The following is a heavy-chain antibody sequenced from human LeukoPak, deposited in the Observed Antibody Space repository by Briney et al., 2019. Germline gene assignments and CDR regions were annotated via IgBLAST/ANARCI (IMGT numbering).Heavy chain of an antibody. CDR3: ARRRDYFDY. Sequence: PGGSLRLSCAASGFSLSDYYMSWIRQAPGKGLEWVSYISSSGSTIYYADSVKGRFTISRDNAKNSLSLQMNSLRAEDTAVYCCARRRDYFDYWGQGTLVTVSS. CDR1: GFSLSDYY. J-gene: IGHJ4*02. CDR2: ISSSGSTI. V-gene: IGHV3-11*01.